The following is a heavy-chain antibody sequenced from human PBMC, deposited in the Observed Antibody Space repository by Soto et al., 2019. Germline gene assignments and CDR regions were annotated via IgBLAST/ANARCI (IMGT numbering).Heavy chain of an antibody. Sequence: SETLSLTCTVSGGSVSSGSYYWSWIRQPPGKGLEWIGYIYYSGSTNYNPSLKSRVTISVDTSKDQFSLKLSSVTAADTAVYYCARGREYCSSTSCLYGMDVWGQGTTVTVSS. CDR2: IYYSGST. CDR1: GGSVSSGSYY. D-gene: IGHD2-2*01. CDR3: ARGREYCSSTSCLYGMDV. J-gene: IGHJ6*02. V-gene: IGHV4-61*01.